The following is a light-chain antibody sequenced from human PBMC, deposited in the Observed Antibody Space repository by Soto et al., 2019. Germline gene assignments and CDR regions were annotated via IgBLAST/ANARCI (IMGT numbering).Light chain of an antibody. CDR1: QSVSSY. CDR2: DAS. V-gene: IGKV3-11*01. CDR3: QQRSNWPRT. J-gene: IGKJ1*01. Sequence: EIVFTPSPATLSLSPGERATLSCRASQSVSSYLAWYQQKPGQAPRLLIYDASNRATGIPARFSGSGSGTDFTLTISSLEPEDFAVYYCQQRSNWPRTFGQGTKVDIK.